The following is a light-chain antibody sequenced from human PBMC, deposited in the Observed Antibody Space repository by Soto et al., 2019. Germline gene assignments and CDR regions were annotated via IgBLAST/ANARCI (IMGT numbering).Light chain of an antibody. CDR1: SSNIENNF. V-gene: IGLV1-51*01. CDR3: GSWDSSLSSYV. J-gene: IGLJ1*01. CDR2: DNY. Sequence: QSVLTQPPSVSAAPGHRVTISCSGSSSNIENNFVSWYQQLPGTAPKLLIYDNYKRPSGIPDRFSGSKSGTSATLGITGLQTGDEADYYGGSWDSSLSSYVFGTGTQLTVL.